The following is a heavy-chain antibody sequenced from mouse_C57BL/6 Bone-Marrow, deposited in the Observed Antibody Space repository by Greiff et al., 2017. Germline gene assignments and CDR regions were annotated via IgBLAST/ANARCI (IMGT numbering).Heavy chain of an antibody. CDR1: GFNIKDDY. V-gene: IGHV14-4*01. CDR3: TRIAY. Sequence: EVKLMESGAELVRPGASVKLSCTASGFNIKDDYMHWVKQRPEQGLEWIGWIDPENGDTASASKFQGKATIKVDTSSNTAYLQLSSLTSEDTAVYYCTRIAYWGQGTLVTVSS. CDR2: IDPENGDT. J-gene: IGHJ3*01.